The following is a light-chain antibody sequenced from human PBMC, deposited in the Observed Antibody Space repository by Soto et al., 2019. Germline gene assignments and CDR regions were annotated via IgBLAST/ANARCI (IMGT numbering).Light chain of an antibody. V-gene: IGKV3-15*01. CDR3: QQFNNWPHT. J-gene: IGKJ5*01. CDR1: QSVNQK. Sequence: EIVLTPSPATLSVSPGARATLSCRASQSVNQKLGWYQQKPGQAPRLLIYVASYRATGIPARFSGSGSGTEYTLTISNLQAEDFAVYYCQQFNNWPHTLGQGTRLEIK. CDR2: VAS.